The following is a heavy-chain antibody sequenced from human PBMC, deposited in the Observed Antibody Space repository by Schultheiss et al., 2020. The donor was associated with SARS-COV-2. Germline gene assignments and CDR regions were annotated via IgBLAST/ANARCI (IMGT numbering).Heavy chain of an antibody. D-gene: IGHD2-15*01. Sequence: GGSLRLSCAASGFTFSSYAMSWVRQHPGKGLEWVSSISSSSSYIYYADSVKGRFTISRDNAKNSLYLQMNSLRAEDTAVYYCARASRVVVAATPFDYWGQGTLVTVSS. J-gene: IGHJ4*02. CDR3: ARASRVVVAATPFDY. CDR2: ISSSSSYI. V-gene: IGHV3-21*01. CDR1: GFTFSSYA.